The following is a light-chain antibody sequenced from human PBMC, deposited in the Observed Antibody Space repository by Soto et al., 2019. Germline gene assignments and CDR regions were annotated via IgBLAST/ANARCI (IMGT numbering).Light chain of an antibody. CDR1: QTITTY. V-gene: IGKV1-39*01. J-gene: IGKJ1*01. Sequence: DIQMTQSPSSLFAYVGDRVTITCRASQTITTYLNWYQQKPGKAPNLLIYAASSLQSGVPSRFSGRGSGTDFTLTISSLQPEDFATYYCQQSHSTPWTFGQGTKVEIK. CDR3: QQSHSTPWT. CDR2: AAS.